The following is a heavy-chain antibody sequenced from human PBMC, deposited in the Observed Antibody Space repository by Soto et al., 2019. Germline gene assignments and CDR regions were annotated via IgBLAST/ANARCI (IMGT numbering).Heavy chain of an antibody. V-gene: IGHV3-30-3*01. CDR2: ISYDGSNK. CDR1: GFTFSSYA. Sequence: QVQLVESGGGVVQPGRSLRLSCAASGFTFSSYAMHWVRQAPGKGLEWVAVISYDGSNKYYADSVKGRFTISRDNSKNTLYLQMNSLRAEDTAVYYCARKYYYDSSGYYPAEYFQHWGQGTLVTVSS. D-gene: IGHD3-22*01. J-gene: IGHJ1*01. CDR3: ARKYYYDSSGYYPAEYFQH.